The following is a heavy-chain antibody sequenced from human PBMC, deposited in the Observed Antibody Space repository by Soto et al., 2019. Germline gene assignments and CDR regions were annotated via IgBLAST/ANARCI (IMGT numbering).Heavy chain of an antibody. CDR2: IIPLHNTS. J-gene: IGHJ6*04. CDR3: ASWSAWHPLYYHGMDV. Sequence: QVHLLQSGAGVKKPGSSLKVSCKVSGGAFTNYRLNWVRHSPGQGLEWLGGIIPLHNTSNYSEKFVGRLSVTSDTSSSTVYMHLSGLTSGDTATYYRASWSAWHPLYYHGMDVWGEGTKVTVSS. CDR1: GGAFTNYR. V-gene: IGHV1-69*06.